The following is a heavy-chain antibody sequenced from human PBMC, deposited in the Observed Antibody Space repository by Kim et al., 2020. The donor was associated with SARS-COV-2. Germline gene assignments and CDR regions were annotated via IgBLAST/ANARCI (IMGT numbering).Heavy chain of an antibody. CDR3: ARGYPSGRGHMDV. CDR2: ISRSGSGT. V-gene: IGHV3-23*01. D-gene: IGHD1-26*01. Sequence: GGSLRLSCAASGFTLRTYAMSWVRQAPGKGLEWVSGISRSGSGTFYADSVKGRFTISRDNSKNTLFLQLSSLRNEDTAAYFCARGYPSGRGHMDVWGQGT. CDR1: GFTLRTYA. J-gene: IGHJ6*02.